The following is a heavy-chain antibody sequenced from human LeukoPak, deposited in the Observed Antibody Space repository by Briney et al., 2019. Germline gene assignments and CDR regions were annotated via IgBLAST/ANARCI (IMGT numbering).Heavy chain of an antibody. V-gene: IGHV3-23*01. Sequence: PGGSLRLSCAASGFTFSSYAMSWVRQAPGKGLEWVSATSGSGGSTYYADSVKGRFTISRDNSKNMLYLQMNSLRAEDTAVYYCAKDKRPYGSGSYIFDYWGQGTLVTVSS. CDR3: AKDKRPYGSGSYIFDY. CDR2: TSGSGGST. CDR1: GFTFSSYA. J-gene: IGHJ4*02. D-gene: IGHD3-10*01.